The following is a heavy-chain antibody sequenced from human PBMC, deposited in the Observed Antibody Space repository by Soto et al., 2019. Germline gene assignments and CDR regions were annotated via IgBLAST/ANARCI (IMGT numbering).Heavy chain of an antibody. J-gene: IGHJ4*02. CDR2: VHYTGGT. Sequence: SETLSLTCTVSGGSISGYHWSWIRQPPGKGLEWIGYVHYTGGTNYNPSLESRVTISVDTSKNQFSLKLSSVTAADTAVYYCARAGGWRYYFAYWGRGTLVPVSS. CDR1: GGSISGYH. V-gene: IGHV4-59*01. D-gene: IGHD6-19*01. CDR3: ARAGGWRYYFAY.